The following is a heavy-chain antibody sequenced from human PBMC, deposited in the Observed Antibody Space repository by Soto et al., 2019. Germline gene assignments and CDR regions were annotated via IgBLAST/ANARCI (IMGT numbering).Heavy chain of an antibody. CDR2: IKTRDEGETT. CDR1: GFSVSKAW. V-gene: IGHV3-15*07. J-gene: IGHJ6*02. CDR3: TTGSVEGF. Sequence: DVQLVDSGGGLVKPGGSLRLSCEASGFSVSKAWMNWVRQAPGKGLEWVGHIKTRDEGETTNYAAPVKGRFTISRDDSKNTLYLQMNSLKTEDTAVYYCTTGSVEGFWGQGTTVPVSS.